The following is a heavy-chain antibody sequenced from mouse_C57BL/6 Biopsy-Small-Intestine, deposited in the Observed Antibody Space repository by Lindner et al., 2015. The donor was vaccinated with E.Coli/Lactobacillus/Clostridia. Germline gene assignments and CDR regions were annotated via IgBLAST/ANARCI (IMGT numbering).Heavy chain of an antibody. CDR2: IIPIFGTA. J-gene: IGHJ2*01. Sequence: SVKVSCKASGGTFNTYVITWVRQAPGQGLEWMGGIIPIFGTANHAQKLQGRVTITADKSTTTAYMELSSLRSDDTAIYYCAGAKWGGAYYFDYWGQGTLVTVSS. D-gene: IGHD1-1*02. CDR3: AGAKWGGAYYFDY. V-gene: IGHV1-81*01. CDR1: GGTFNTYV.